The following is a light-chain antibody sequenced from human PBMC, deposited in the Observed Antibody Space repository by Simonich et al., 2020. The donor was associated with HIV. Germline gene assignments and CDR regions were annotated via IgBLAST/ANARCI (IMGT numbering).Light chain of an antibody. J-gene: IGLJ2*01. Sequence: QTVVTQEPSFSVSPGGTVTLTCGLSTGSVTTSYHPRWYQQTPGQAPRTLIYSTNTRSSGVPDRFSGSILGNKAALTITGAQADDESDYYCVLYMNNGVIFGGGTKLTVL. V-gene: IGLV8-61*01. CDR3: VLYMNNGVI. CDR1: TGSVTTSYH. CDR2: STN.